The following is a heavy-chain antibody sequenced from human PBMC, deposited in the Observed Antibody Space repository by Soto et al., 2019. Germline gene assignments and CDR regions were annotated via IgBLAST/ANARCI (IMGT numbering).Heavy chain of an antibody. V-gene: IGHV3-74*01. J-gene: IGHJ4*02. CDR3: GRVYWRQGYKYADS. CDR2: IDSDGTIT. D-gene: IGHD3-3*01. Sequence: GGSLRLSCAASGFTFSDYAMHWVRQAPGKGLVWVSRIDSDGTITNYADSVKGRFTISRDNAKNTLYLQMNSLRAEDTAVYYCGRVYWRQGYKYADSWGRGTLVTVSS. CDR1: GFTFSDYA.